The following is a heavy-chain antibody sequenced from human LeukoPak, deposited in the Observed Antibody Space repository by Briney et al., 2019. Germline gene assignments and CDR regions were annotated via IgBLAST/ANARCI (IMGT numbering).Heavy chain of an antibody. J-gene: IGHJ5*02. V-gene: IGHV4-4*09. CDR2: IYTSGTT. CDR3: ARHGDFWDGRSCFDP. D-gene: IGHD3-3*01. CDR1: GGSLSSHY. Sequence: SETLSLTCIVSGGSLSSHYLRWIRPPAGRGLAWIGYIYTSGTTKYNPSLKSRLTMSVDTSNSQFLLKLSSVTAADTAVYYCARHGDFWDGRSCFDPWGQGTLVTVSS.